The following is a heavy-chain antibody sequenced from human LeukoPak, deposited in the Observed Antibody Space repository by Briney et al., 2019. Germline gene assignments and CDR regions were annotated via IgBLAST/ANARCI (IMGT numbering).Heavy chain of an antibody. D-gene: IGHD6-19*01. Sequence: ASVKVSCKASGYTFTGYYMHWVRQAPGQGLEWMGWINPNSGGTNYAQKFQGWVTMTRDTSISTAYMELSRLRSDDTAVYYCARDYQYSSGWVDYWGQGTLVTVSS. CDR1: GYTFTGYY. CDR3: ARDYQYSSGWVDY. CDR2: INPNSGGT. V-gene: IGHV1-2*04. J-gene: IGHJ4*02.